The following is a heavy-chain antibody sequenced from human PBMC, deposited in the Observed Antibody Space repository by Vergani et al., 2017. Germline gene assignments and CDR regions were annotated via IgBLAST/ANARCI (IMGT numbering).Heavy chain of an antibody. J-gene: IGHJ6*03. Sequence: QVQLVQSGAEVKKPGSSVKVSCKASGGTFSSYAISWVRQAPGQGLEWMGRIIPILGTANYAQKFQGRVTITADESTSTAYKELSSLRSEDTAVYYCAGDSTVITRKDYYYMDVWGKGTTVTVSS. CDR1: GGTFSSYA. CDR2: IIPILGTA. V-gene: IGHV1-69*11. D-gene: IGHD3-10*01. CDR3: AGDSTVITRKDYYYMDV.